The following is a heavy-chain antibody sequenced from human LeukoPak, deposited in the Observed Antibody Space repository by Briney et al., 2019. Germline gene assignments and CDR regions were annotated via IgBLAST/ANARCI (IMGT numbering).Heavy chain of an antibody. D-gene: IGHD4-17*01. CDR1: GFTFSSYE. V-gene: IGHV3-48*03. J-gene: IGHJ6*03. Sequence: PGGSLRLSCAASGFTFSSYEMNWVRQAPGKGLEWVSYISSSGSTIYYADSVKGRFTISRDNAKNSLYLQMNSLRAEDTAVYYCARAPPYGYYYMDVWGKGTTVTISS. CDR3: ARAPPYGYYYMDV. CDR2: ISSSGSTI.